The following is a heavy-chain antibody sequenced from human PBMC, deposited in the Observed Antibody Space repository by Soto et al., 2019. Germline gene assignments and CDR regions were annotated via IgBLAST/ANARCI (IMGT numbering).Heavy chain of an antibody. D-gene: IGHD4-17*01. CDR1: EFNVANGH. CDR3: AGDWNGDKYFDY. V-gene: IGHV3-53*01. CDR2: IFGDGNT. J-gene: IGHJ4*02. Sequence: GGSLRLSCVASEFNVANGHMNWVRQAPGRGLEWVSVIFGDGNTRSGDSVKGRFTISRDTSKNTVYLQMNSLRAEDPAVYYCAGDWNGDKYFDYWGQGTLVTVSS.